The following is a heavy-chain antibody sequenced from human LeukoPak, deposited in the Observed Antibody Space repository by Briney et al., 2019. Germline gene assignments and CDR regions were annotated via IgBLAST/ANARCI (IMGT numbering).Heavy chain of an antibody. V-gene: IGHV3-23*01. CDR3: ATRRAGSRFDY. D-gene: IGHD1-26*01. Sequence: GGSLRLSCAASGFTFSSYAMSWVRQAPGKGPEWVSAISGSGGSTYYADSVKGRFTISRDNSKNTLYLQMNSLRAEDTAVYYCATRRAGSRFDYWGQGTLVTVSS. J-gene: IGHJ4*02. CDR1: GFTFSSYA. CDR2: ISGSGGST.